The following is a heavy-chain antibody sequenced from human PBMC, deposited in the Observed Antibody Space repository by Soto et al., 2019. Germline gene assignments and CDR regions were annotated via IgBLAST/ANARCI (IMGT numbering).Heavy chain of an antibody. Sequence: QVQLVESGGGVVQPGRSLRLSCAASGFTFSSYGMHWVRQAPGKGLEWVTVISYDGNVAYYADSVKGRFTISRDNSKNTLYLQMNSLRTEDTAMYFCAEEGPIPNWYFEYWGQGTLVTVSS. V-gene: IGHV3-30*18. CDR3: AEEGPIPNWYFEY. CDR2: ISYDGNVA. CDR1: GFTFSSYG. J-gene: IGHJ4*01. D-gene: IGHD1-1*01.